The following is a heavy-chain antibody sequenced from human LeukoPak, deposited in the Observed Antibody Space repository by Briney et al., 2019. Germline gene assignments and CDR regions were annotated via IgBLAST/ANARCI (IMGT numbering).Heavy chain of an antibody. D-gene: IGHD3-10*01. V-gene: IGHV4-34*01. Sequence: PSETLSLTCAVNGGSFSGYYWSWLRQPPGKGLEWIGEINHSGSTNYNPSLKSRVTISVDTSKNQFSLKLSSVTAADTAVYYCAGRMVRGVSRRNNWFDPWGQGTLVTVSS. J-gene: IGHJ5*02. CDR3: AGRMVRGVSRRNNWFDP. CDR2: INHSGST. CDR1: GGSFSGYY.